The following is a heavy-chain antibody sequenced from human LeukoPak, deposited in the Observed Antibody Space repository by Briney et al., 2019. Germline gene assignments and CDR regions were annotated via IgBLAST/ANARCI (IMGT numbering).Heavy chain of an antibody. CDR1: GFTFSSYS. CDR2: ISSSSSYI. CDR3: ARAHPPFSSTSCYNY. D-gene: IGHD2-2*02. V-gene: IGHV3-21*01. J-gene: IGHJ4*02. Sequence: GGSLRLSCAASGFTFSSYSMNWVRQAPGKGLEWVSSISSSSSYIYYADSVKGRFTISRDNAKNSLYLQMNSLRAEDTAVYYCARAHPPFSSTSCYNYWGQGTLVTVSS.